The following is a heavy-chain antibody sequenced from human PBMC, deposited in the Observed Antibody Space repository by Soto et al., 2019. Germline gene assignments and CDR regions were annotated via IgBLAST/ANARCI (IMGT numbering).Heavy chain of an antibody. J-gene: IGHJ3*02. CDR1: GFTFTSYW. CDR2: FNSDGSRT. CDR3: ARAYSSSWYNTFDI. Sequence: EVQLVESGGGLVQPGGSLRLSCAASGFTFTSYWMHWVRQAPGKGLVWVSGFNSDGSRTTYADSVKGRFTISRDNAKNTLYLQMNTLRAEDTAVYYCARAYSSSWYNTFDIWGQGTLVTVSS. D-gene: IGHD6-13*01. V-gene: IGHV3-74*01.